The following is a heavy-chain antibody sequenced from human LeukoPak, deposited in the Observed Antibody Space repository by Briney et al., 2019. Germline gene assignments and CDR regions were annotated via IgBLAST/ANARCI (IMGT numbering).Heavy chain of an antibody. V-gene: IGHV4-59*01. CDR2: IYYSGST. CDR3: ARDGEIYLLRFLEWFFDY. D-gene: IGHD3-3*01. J-gene: IGHJ4*02. CDR1: GGSISSYY. Sequence: SETLSLTCTVSGGSISSYYWSWIRQPPGKGLEWIAYIYYSGSTNYNPSLKSRVTISVDTSKNQFSLKLSSVTAADTAVYYCARDGEIYLLRFLEWFFDYWGQGTLVTVSS.